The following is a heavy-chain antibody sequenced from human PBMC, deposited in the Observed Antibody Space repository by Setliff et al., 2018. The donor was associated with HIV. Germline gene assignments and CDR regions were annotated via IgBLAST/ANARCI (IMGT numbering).Heavy chain of an antibody. CDR2: TSGDNVKT. J-gene: IGHJ4*02. CDR1: GYTFTTYG. Sequence: ASVKVSCKASGYTFTTYGISWVRQAPGQGLEWMGWTSGDNVKTTYEQKLQDRLTMTTDTSTSTAFMELRSLSSDDSAIYYCVKADVLLCDFWGPGTLVTVSS. V-gene: IGHV1-18*01. D-gene: IGHD3-16*01. CDR3: VKADVLLCDF.